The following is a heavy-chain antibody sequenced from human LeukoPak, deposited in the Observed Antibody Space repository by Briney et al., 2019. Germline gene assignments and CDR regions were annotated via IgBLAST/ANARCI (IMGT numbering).Heavy chain of an antibody. CDR1: GFTVSSNY. V-gene: IGHV3-53*01. D-gene: IGHD2-2*01. J-gene: IGHJ6*03. Sequence: GSLRLSCAASGFTVSSNYMSWVRQAPGKGLEWVSVIYSGGSTYYADSVKGRFTISRDNSKNTLYLQMNSLRAEDTAVYYCAREVGSTNLGYYYYMDVWGKGTTVTVSS. CDR2: IYSGGST. CDR3: AREVGSTNLGYYYYMDV.